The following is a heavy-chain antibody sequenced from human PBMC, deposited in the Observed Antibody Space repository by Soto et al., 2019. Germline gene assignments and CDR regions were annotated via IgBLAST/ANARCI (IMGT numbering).Heavy chain of an antibody. CDR3: ARDIVATIIPSNIAWAFDI. Sequence: SQTLSLTCAISGDSVSSNSAAWNWIRQCPSRGLEWLGRTYYRSKWYNDYAVSVKSRITINPDTSKNQFSLQLNSVTPEDTAVYYCARDIVATIIPSNIAWAFDIWGQGAMVTVS. CDR2: TYYRSKWYN. J-gene: IGHJ3*02. V-gene: IGHV6-1*01. D-gene: IGHD5-12*01. CDR1: GDSVSSNSAA.